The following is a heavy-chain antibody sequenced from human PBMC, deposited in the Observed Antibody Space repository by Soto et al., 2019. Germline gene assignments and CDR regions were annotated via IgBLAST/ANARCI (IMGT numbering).Heavy chain of an antibody. D-gene: IGHD3-16*02. J-gene: IGHJ4*02. V-gene: IGHV3-30*18. CDR3: AKDNYDYVWGSYPLDY. Sequence: GGSLRLSCAASGFTFSSYGMHWVRQAPGKGLVWVAVISYDGSNKYYADSEKGRFTISRDNSKNTLYLQMNSLRAEDTAVYYCAKDNYDYVWGSYPLDYWGQGTLVTVSS. CDR1: GFTFSSYG. CDR2: ISYDGSNK.